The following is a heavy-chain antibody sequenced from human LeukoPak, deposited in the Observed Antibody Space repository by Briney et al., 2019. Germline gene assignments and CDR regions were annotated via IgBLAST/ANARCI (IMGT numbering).Heavy chain of an antibody. CDR2: IGVSGGTK. CDR3: AKGIYDSSGYYPDF. Sequence: PGGSLRLSCAASGFNFSTYDLSWVRQTPGKGLEWVSIIGVSGGTKYYAESMKGRFTISRDNSKNTVYLQMNSLRDEDTAVYFCAKGIYDSSGYYPDFWGQGTLVTVSS. V-gene: IGHV3-23*01. J-gene: IGHJ4*02. CDR1: GFNFSTYD. D-gene: IGHD3-22*01.